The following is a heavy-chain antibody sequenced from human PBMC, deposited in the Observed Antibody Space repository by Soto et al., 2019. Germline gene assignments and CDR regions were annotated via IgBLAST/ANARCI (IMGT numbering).Heavy chain of an antibody. Sequence: ASVKVSCKASGYTFTTYTLHWVRQAPGQSPEWMGWINGGTDNIRLSQKFQRRVNLTKDTSATTVYMELTSLTSEDTAVYYCAKEVVATSPFDYWGQGTLVTVSS. J-gene: IGHJ4*02. CDR3: AKEVVATSPFDY. V-gene: IGHV1-3*01. CDR1: GYTFTTYT. CDR2: INGGTDNI. D-gene: IGHD5-12*01.